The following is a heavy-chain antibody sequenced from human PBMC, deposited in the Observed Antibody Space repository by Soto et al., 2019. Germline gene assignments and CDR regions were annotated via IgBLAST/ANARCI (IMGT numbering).Heavy chain of an antibody. CDR3: ARMGTDYSYWFDY. CDR1: GFTVSSNY. V-gene: IGHV3-53*01. J-gene: IGHJ4*02. CDR2: LYSDGST. D-gene: IGHD3-9*01. Sequence: GGSLRLSCAASGFTVSSNYMSWVRQAPGKGLEWVSVLYSDGSTYYADSVKGRFTISRDNSKNALYFQMNSLRAEDTAVYYCARMGTDYSYWFDYWGQGTLVTVSS.